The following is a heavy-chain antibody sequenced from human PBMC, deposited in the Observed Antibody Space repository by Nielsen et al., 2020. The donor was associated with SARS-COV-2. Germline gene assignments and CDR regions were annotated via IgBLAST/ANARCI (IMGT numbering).Heavy chain of an antibody. CDR1: GSTFSSYW. Sequence: GGSLRLSCAASGSTFSSYWMHWVRQAPGKGLVWVSRINSDGSSTSYADSVKGRFTISRDNAKNTLYLQMNSLRAEDTAVYYCARVRLKVVVADGMDVWGQGTTVTVSS. D-gene: IGHD3-22*01. V-gene: IGHV3-74*01. CDR3: ARVRLKVVVADGMDV. CDR2: INSDGSST. J-gene: IGHJ6*02.